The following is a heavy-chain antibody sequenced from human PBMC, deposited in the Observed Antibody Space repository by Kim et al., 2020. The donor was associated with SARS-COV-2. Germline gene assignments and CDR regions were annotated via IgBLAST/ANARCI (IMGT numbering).Heavy chain of an antibody. CDR1: GGSISSYY. V-gene: IGHV4-59*01. CDR3: VGKNWKFDL. Sequence: SETLSLTCTVSGGSISSYYWSWIRQPPGKGLEWIGYIYYSGSTNYNPSLKSRVTISVDTSKNQFSLKLSTVTAADTAVYYCVGKNWKFDLWGRGTLVTVSS. J-gene: IGHJ2*01. CDR2: IYYSGST.